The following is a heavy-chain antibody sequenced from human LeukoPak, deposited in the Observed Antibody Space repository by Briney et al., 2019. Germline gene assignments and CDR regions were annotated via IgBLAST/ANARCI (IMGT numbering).Heavy chain of an antibody. CDR3: ARYYYDPEVAFDI. CDR2: IIPILGIA. D-gene: IGHD3-22*01. J-gene: IGHJ3*02. Sequence: AASVKVSCKASGGTFSSYAISWVRQAPGQGLEWMGRIIPILGIANYAQKFQGRVTITPDKSTSTAYMELSSLRSEDTAVYYCARYYYDPEVAFDIWGQGTMVTVFS. CDR1: GGTFSSYA. V-gene: IGHV1-69*04.